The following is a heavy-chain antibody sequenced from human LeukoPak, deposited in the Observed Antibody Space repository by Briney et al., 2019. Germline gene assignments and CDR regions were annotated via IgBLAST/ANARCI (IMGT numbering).Heavy chain of an antibody. CDR2: IYSGGST. J-gene: IGHJ3*02. D-gene: IGHD3-10*01. Sequence: GGSLRLSCAASGFTVSSNYMSWVRQAPGKGLEWVSVIYSGGSTYYADSVKGRFTISRDNSKNTLYLQMNSLRAEDTAVYYCARDLGSMRYHYGSGSYQAFDIWGQGTMVTVSS. CDR3: ARDLGSMRYHYGSGSYQAFDI. CDR1: GFTVSSNY. V-gene: IGHV3-53*01.